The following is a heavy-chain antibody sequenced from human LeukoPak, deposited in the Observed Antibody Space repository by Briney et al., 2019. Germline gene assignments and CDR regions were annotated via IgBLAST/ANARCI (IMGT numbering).Heavy chain of an antibody. D-gene: IGHD1-1*01. CDR3: ARQGRERTFDY. CDR1: GGSISRYY. J-gene: IGHJ4*02. CDR2: IYYSGST. Sequence: TSETLSLTCTVSGGSISRYYWSWIRQPPGKGLEWIGYIYYSGSTNYNPSLKSRVTISVDTSKNQFSLKLSSVTAADTAVYYCARQGRERTFDYWGQGTLVTVSS. V-gene: IGHV4-59*08.